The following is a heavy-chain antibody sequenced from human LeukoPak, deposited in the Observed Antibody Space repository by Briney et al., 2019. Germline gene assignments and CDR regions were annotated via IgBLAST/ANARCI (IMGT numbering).Heavy chain of an antibody. D-gene: IGHD4-17*01. Sequence: SETLSLTCTVSGGSISSSSYYWGWIRQPPGKGLEWIGSIYYSGSTYYNPSLKSRVTISVDTSKNQFSLKLSSVTAADTAVYYCARETDYGDYEGADDDAFDIWGQGTMVTVSS. V-gene: IGHV4-39*07. CDR3: ARETDYGDYEGADDDAFDI. CDR2: IYYSGST. J-gene: IGHJ3*02. CDR1: GGSISSSSYY.